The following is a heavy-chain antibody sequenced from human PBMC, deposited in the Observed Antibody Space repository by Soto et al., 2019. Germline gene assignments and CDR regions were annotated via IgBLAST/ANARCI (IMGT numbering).Heavy chain of an antibody. Sequence: SETLSLTCTVSGGSISSGGYYWSWIRQHPGKGLEWIGYIYYSGSTYYNPSLKSRVTISVDTSKNQFSLKLSSVTAADTAVYYCARESPPLGYCSGGSCYYGFDPWGQGTMVTVSS. CDR2: IYYSGST. CDR1: GGSISSGGYY. V-gene: IGHV4-31*03. J-gene: IGHJ5*02. D-gene: IGHD2-15*01. CDR3: ARESPPLGYCSGGSCYYGFDP.